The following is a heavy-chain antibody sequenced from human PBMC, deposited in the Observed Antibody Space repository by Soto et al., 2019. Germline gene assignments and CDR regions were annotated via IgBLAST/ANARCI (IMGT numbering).Heavy chain of an antibody. V-gene: IGHV3-30*04. CDR3: ARDHYRMGA. CDR2: MSYNGRNE. CDR1: GFTFSNYA. Sequence: QVQLVESGGGVVQPGRSLRLSCTASGFTFSNYAMHWVRQAPGKGLEWVAVMSYNGRNEYYADSVKGRFTISRDNSKNTLYLQMDSLRPEDTVMYYCARDHYRMGAWGPGPPVTVSS. J-gene: IGHJ6*02.